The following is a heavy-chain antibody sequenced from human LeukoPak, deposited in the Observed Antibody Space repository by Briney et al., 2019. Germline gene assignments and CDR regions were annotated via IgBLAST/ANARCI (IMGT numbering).Heavy chain of an antibody. V-gene: IGHV3-23*01. CDR2: ISGSGDST. Sequence: PGGSLRLSCAASGFTFSSHAMSWVRQAPGKGLEWVSTISGSGDSTNYADSVKGRFTISRDNSKNTLYLQMSSLRADDTAMYYCAKLIVGARSLFDFRGRGILVTVSS. D-gene: IGHD1-26*01. J-gene: IGHJ4*02. CDR1: GFTFSSHA. CDR3: AKLIVGARSLFDF.